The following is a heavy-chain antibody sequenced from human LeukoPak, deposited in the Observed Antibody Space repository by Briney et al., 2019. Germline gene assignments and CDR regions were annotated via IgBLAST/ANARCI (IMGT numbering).Heavy chain of an antibody. D-gene: IGHD3-10*01. CDR3: AKDRSYYGSGSYVFDY. J-gene: IGHJ4*02. CDR1: GFTFSRYG. Sequence: GGSLRLSCAASGFTFSRYGMHWVRQAPGKGLEWVAFIRYDGSNKYYADSVKGRFTISRDNSKNTLYLQMNSLRAEDTAIYYCAKDRSYYGSGSYVFDYWGQGTLVTVSS. V-gene: IGHV3-30*02. CDR2: IRYDGSNK.